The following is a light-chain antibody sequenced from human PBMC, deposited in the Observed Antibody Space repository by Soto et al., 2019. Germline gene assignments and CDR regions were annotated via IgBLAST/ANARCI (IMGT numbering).Light chain of an antibody. Sequence: QSVLTQPASMSGSPGQSITLSCTGTISDVGAYNYVSWYQQHPGKAPKLMIFDVINRPSGVSNRFSGSKSGNTASLTISGLQAEDEADYYCSSYTTTRTVLFGGGTKLTVL. J-gene: IGLJ2*01. V-gene: IGLV2-14*03. CDR2: DVI. CDR1: ISDVGAYNY. CDR3: SSYTTTRTVL.